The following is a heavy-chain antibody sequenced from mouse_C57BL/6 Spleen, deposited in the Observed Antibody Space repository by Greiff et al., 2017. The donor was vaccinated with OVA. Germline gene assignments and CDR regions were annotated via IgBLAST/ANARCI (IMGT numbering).Heavy chain of an antibody. CDR2: ISSGGDYI. D-gene: IGHD2-5*01. CDR3: TRGGYYSNYPYYFDY. J-gene: IGHJ2*01. V-gene: IGHV5-9-1*02. CDR1: GFTFSSYA. Sequence: EVQVVESGEGLVKPGGSLKLSCAASGFTFSSYAMSWVRQTPEKRLEWVAYISSGGDYIYYADTVKGRFTISRDNARNTLYLQMSSLKSEDTAMYYCTRGGYYSNYPYYFDYWGQGTTLTVSS.